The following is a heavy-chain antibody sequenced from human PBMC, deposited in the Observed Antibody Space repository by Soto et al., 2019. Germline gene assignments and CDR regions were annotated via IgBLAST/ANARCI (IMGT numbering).Heavy chain of an antibody. CDR1: GGSFSGYY. Sequence: PSETLSLTCAVYGGSFSGYYWSWIRQPPGKGLEWIGEINHSGSTNYNPSLKSQVTISVDTSKNQFSLKLSSVTAADTAVYYCARVFLGYCSSTSCPNAFDIWGQGTMVTVSS. CDR3: ARVFLGYCSSTSCPNAFDI. J-gene: IGHJ3*02. D-gene: IGHD2-2*01. CDR2: INHSGST. V-gene: IGHV4-34*01.